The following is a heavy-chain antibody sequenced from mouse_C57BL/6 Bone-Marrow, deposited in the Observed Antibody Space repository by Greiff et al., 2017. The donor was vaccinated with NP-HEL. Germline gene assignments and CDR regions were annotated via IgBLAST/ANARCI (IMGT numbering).Heavy chain of an antibody. CDR2: IHPNSGST. J-gene: IGHJ3*01. D-gene: IGHD2-4*01. CDR1: GYPFTSYW. CDR3: ARRGLRRWFAY. Sequence: VQLQQPGAELVKPGASVKLSCKASGYPFTSYWMHWVKQRPGQGLEWIGMIHPNSGSTNYNEKFKSKATLTVDKSSSTAYMQLSSLTSEDSAVYYCARRGLRRWFAYWGQGTLVTVSA. V-gene: IGHV1-64*01.